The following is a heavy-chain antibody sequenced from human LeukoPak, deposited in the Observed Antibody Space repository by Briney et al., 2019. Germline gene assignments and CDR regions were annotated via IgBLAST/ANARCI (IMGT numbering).Heavy chain of an antibody. J-gene: IGHJ5*02. Sequence: ASVKVSCKASGYTFTSYYMHWVRQAPGQGLEWMGIINTSGGSTSYAQKFQGRVTMTRDTSTSTVYMELSSLRSEDTAVYYCARETITGYCSGGSCYRFDPWGQGTLVTVPS. CDR3: ARETITGYCSGGSCYRFDP. CDR2: INTSGGST. D-gene: IGHD2-15*01. V-gene: IGHV1-46*01. CDR1: GYTFTSYY.